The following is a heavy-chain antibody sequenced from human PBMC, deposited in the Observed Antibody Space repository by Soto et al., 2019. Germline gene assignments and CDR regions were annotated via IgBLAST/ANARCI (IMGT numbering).Heavy chain of an antibody. CDR2: IRDNGSNK. Sequence: GGSLRLSCAASGFTFSSYAMSWVRQAPGKGLEWVSVIRDNGSNKYYADSVKGRFTISRDNSKNTLYLQMNSLRAEDTAVYYCARAPSGNYYYYGMDVWGQGTTVTVSS. V-gene: IGHV3-30*04. CDR1: GFTFSSYA. D-gene: IGHD3-10*01. CDR3: ARAPSGNYYYYGMDV. J-gene: IGHJ6*02.